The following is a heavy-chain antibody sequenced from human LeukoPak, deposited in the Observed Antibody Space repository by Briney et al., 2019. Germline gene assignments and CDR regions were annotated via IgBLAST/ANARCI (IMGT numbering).Heavy chain of an antibody. CDR1: GITFSNYA. V-gene: IGHV3-23*01. CDR3: AIMDGHCSGGHCYKYFDY. J-gene: IGHJ4*02. Sequence: GGSLRLSCAASGITFSNYAMSWVRQAPGKGLEWVSVISASGGATFYADPVKGRFTISRDNSKNTLYLQMNSLRAEDTAVYFCAIMDGHCSGGHCYKYFDYWGQGTLVTVSS. D-gene: IGHD2-21*01. CDR2: ISASGGAT.